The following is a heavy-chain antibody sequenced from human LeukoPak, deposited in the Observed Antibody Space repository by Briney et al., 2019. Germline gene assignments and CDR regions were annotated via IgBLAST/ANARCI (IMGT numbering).Heavy chain of an antibody. CDR1: GFTFSSYA. CDR3: AGSWPGGYYYGMDV. D-gene: IGHD2-15*01. V-gene: IGHV3-64*01. J-gene: IGHJ6*02. Sequence: GGSLRLSCAVSGFTFSSYAMHWVRQAPGKGLEYVSAISSNGGSTYYANSVKGRFTISRDNSKNTLYLQMGSLRAEDMAVYYCAGSWPGGYYYGMDVWGQGTTVTVSS. CDR2: ISSNGGST.